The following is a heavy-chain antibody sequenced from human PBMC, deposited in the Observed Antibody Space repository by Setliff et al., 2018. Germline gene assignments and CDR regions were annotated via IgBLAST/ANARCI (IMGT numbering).Heavy chain of an antibody. D-gene: IGHD6-19*01. V-gene: IGHV4-59*08. CDR1: GASISSYY. CDR3: ARGNSRSSVWYVVPHFDY. CDR2: IYYGGTT. Sequence: SETLSLTCTVSGASISSYYWSWIRQPPGKGLEWIGYIYYGGTTNYNPSLKSRVSISLDTSKSQFSLRLSSLTAADTAVYYCARGNSRSSVWYVVPHFDYWGQGTLVTVSS. J-gene: IGHJ4*02.